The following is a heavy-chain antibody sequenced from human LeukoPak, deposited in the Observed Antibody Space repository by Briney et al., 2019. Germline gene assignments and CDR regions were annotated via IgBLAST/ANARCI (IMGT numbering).Heavy chain of an antibody. CDR3: ARGRDGSRRLDY. Sequence: PSDTLSLTCTVSGASISSYYWSWIRQPPGKGLEWIAYIYYSGSINYNPSLKSRVTISVDTSKNQFSLKLSSVTAADTAVYYCARGRDGSRRLDYWGQGTLVTVSS. CDR2: IYYSGSI. CDR1: GASISSYY. J-gene: IGHJ4*02. D-gene: IGHD5-24*01. V-gene: IGHV4-59*07.